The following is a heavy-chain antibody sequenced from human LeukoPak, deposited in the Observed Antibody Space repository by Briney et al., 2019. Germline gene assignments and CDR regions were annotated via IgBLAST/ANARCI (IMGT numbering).Heavy chain of an antibody. D-gene: IGHD6-6*01. V-gene: IGHV4-34*01. J-gene: IGHJ6*02. Sequence: SETLSLTCAVYGGSFSGYYWSWIRQPPGKGLEWIGEINDSGSTNYNPSLKSRVTISVDTSKHQFSLKLSSVTAADTAVYYCARIRRSSSSSSYYYYGMDVWGQGTTVTVSS. CDR1: GGSFSGYY. CDR3: ARIRRSSSSSSYYYYGMDV. CDR2: INDSGST.